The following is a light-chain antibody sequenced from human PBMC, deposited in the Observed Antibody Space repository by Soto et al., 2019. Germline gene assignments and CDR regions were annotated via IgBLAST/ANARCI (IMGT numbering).Light chain of an antibody. Sequence: QSVLTQPPSVSAAPGQKVTISCSGSSSNIGKNYVSWYQQFPGTAPKLLIYENDKRPSGIPDRFSASKSDTSATLGITGLQTGDEADYYCATWDSGLVFGGGTKVTVL. J-gene: IGLJ3*02. CDR1: SSNIGKNY. CDR2: END. V-gene: IGLV1-51*02. CDR3: ATWDSGLV.